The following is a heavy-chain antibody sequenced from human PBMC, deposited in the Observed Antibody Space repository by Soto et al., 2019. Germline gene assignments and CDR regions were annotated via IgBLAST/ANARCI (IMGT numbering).Heavy chain of an antibody. CDR1: GASITRNSYY. J-gene: IGHJ3*02. Sequence: SETLSLTCTVSGASITRNSYYWGWIRQTPGKGLEWIGSVYYSGSTVYNPSLKSRVTMSVDTSKNQISLSLNSVTAADTAVYFCARPLMVPKAETAFDIWGQGTMVTVSS. D-gene: IGHD2-8*01. CDR2: VYYSGST. CDR3: ARPLMVPKAETAFDI. V-gene: IGHV4-39*01.